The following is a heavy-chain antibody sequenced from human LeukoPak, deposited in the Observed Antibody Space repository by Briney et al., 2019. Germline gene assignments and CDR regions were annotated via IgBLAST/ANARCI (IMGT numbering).Heavy chain of an antibody. V-gene: IGHV3-21*01. Sequence: GGSLRLSCAASGFTFSSYSMNWVRQAPGKGLECVSSISSSRSYIYYADSVKGRFTISRDNAKNSLYLQMNSLRAEDTAVYYCARDALDCSSTSCYFFYYGMDVWGKGTTATVSS. D-gene: IGHD2-2*01. CDR3: ARDALDCSSTSCYFFYYGMDV. CDR1: GFTFSSYS. J-gene: IGHJ6*04. CDR2: ISSSRSYI.